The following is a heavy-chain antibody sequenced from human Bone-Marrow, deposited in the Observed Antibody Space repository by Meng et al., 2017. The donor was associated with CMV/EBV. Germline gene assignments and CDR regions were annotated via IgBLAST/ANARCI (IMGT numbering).Heavy chain of an antibody. Sequence: SCAASGFTFSSYAMSWVRQAPGKGLEWVSAISGSGGSTYYADSVKGRFTISRDNSKNTLYLQMNSLRAEDTAVYYCAKGEGIVVVPAANDYWGQGTLVTVSS. J-gene: IGHJ4*02. CDR1: GFTFSSYA. CDR2: ISGSGGST. V-gene: IGHV3-23*01. CDR3: AKGEGIVVVPAANDY. D-gene: IGHD2-2*01.